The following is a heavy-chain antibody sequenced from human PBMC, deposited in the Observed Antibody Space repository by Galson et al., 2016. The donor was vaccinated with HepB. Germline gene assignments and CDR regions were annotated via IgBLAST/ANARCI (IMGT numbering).Heavy chain of an antibody. V-gene: IGHV2-70*01. CDR2: INWDDDK. J-gene: IGHJ6*02. CDR3: ARMRDYGDSDYGMDV. D-gene: IGHD4-17*01. CDR1: GFSLSTSGMC. Sequence: PALVKPTQTLTLTCTFSGFSLSTSGMCVSWIRQPPGKALEWLALINWDDDKNYNTSLKTRLTISKDTSKNQVVLTMTNMDPVDTATYYCARMRDYGDSDYGMDVWGQGTTVTVSS.